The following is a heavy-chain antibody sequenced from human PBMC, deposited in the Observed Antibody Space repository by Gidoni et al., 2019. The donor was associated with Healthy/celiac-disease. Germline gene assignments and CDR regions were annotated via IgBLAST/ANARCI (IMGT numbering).Heavy chain of an antibody. CDR2: ISYDGSNK. D-gene: IGHD4-17*01. CDR1: GFTFSSYA. V-gene: IGHV3-30-3*01. CDR3: ARVGYGDYGRDYFDY. J-gene: IGHJ4*02. Sequence: QVQLVESGGGVVQPGRSLRLSCAAPGFTFSSYAMHWVRQAQGKGLGWVAVISYDGSNKYYADSVKGRFTISRDNSKNTLYLQMNSLRAEDTAVYYCARVGYGDYGRDYFDYWGQGTLVTVSS.